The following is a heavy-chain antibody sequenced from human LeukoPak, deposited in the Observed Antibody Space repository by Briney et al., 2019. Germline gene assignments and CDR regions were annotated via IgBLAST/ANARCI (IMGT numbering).Heavy chain of an antibody. CDR3: ARDLSFYGSGSQYYFDY. CDR1: GGTFSSYA. CDR2: IIPIFGTA. V-gene: IGHV1-69*05. J-gene: IGHJ4*02. Sequence: SVKVSCKASGGTFSSYAISWVRQAPGQGLEWMGRIIPIFGTANYAQKFQGRVTITTDESTSTAYMELSSLGSEDTAVYYCARDLSFYGSGSQYYFDYWGQGTLVTVSS. D-gene: IGHD3-10*01.